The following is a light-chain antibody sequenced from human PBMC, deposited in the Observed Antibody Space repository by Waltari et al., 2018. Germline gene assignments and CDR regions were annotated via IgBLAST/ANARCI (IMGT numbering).Light chain of an antibody. V-gene: IGKV1-8*01. J-gene: IGKJ2*01. Sequence: AIRITQSPSSLSASTGDRVTVTCRASQDVRAYLAWYQQNPGKAPKLLIFAASTLQTGVPSRFSGSGSGTDFTLTISSLQSEDFATYYCQQYYSQPYTFSQGTKLEI. CDR1: QDVRAY. CDR3: QQYYSQPYT. CDR2: AAS.